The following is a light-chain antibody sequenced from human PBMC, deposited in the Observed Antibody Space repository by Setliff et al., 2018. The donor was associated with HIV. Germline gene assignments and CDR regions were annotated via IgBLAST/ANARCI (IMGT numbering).Light chain of an antibody. CDR2: DVT. CDR3: CSYTSSLTYV. V-gene: IGLV2-14*03. CDR1: SSDVGSYNF. Sequence: QSALTQPASVSGSPGQSITLSCTGTSSDVGSYNFVSWYQQHPGRAPKLMIYDVTNRPSGVSDRFSGSKSGNKASLTISGLQTEDEADYYCCSYTSSLTYVFGTGTKVTVL. J-gene: IGLJ1*01.